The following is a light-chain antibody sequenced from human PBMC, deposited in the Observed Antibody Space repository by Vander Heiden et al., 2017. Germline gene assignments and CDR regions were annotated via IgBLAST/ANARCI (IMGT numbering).Light chain of an antibody. Sequence: IVLTQPPATLSLSPGERATLSCRASQSVSSYLAWYQQKPGQAPRLLIYDASNTATGIPARFSGSASATDFTLTISILDPEDFAVYYCQRRSNWPITFGHGTRVDIK. CDR3: QRRSNWPIT. CDR2: DAS. J-gene: IGKJ3*01. V-gene: IGKV3-11*01. CDR1: QSVSSY.